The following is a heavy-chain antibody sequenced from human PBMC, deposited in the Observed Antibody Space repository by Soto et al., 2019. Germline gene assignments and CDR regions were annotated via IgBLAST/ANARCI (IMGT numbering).Heavy chain of an antibody. V-gene: IGHV4-34*01. D-gene: IGHD5-18*01. Sequence: SETLSLTCAVYGGSFSGYYWSWIRQPPGKGLEWIGEINHSGSTNYNPSLKSRVTISVDTSKNQFSLKLSSVTAADTAVYYCARRFSYGYRPPYFDYWGQGTLVTVSS. J-gene: IGHJ4*02. CDR1: GGSFSGYY. CDR2: INHSGST. CDR3: ARRFSYGYRPPYFDY.